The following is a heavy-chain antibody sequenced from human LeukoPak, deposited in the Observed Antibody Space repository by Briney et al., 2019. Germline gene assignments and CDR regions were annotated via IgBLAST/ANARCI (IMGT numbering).Heavy chain of an antibody. J-gene: IGHJ4*02. CDR3: ARGGIVATIRSGYYYGDFDY. D-gene: IGHD3-22*01. Sequence: SETLSLTCAVYGGSFSGYYWSWIRQPPGKGREWIGEINHSGSTNYNPSLKSRVTISVDTSKNQFSLKLSSVTAADTAVYYCARGGIVATIRSGYYYGDFDYWGQGTLVTVSS. V-gene: IGHV4-34*01. CDR1: GGSFSGYY. CDR2: INHSGST.